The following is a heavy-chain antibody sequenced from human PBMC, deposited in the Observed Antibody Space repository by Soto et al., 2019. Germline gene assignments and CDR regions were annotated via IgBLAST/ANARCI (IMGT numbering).Heavy chain of an antibody. CDR3: ANLYGDYLSWFDP. V-gene: IGHV3-23*01. D-gene: IGHD4-17*01. CDR1: GFTFSSYA. CDR2: ISGSGGST. J-gene: IGHJ5*02. Sequence: EVQLLESGGCLVQPGGSLRLSCAASGFTFSSYAMSWVRQAPGKGLEWVSAISGSGGSTYYADSVKGRFTISRDNSKNTLYLQMNSLRAEDTAVYYCANLYGDYLSWFDPWGQGTLVTVSS.